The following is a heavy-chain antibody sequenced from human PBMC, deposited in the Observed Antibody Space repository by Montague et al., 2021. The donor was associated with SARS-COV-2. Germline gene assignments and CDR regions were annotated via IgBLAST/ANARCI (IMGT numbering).Heavy chain of an antibody. D-gene: IGHD3-22*01. Sequence: SETLSLTCSVSGGSFDSDNFFWGWIRQPPGKGLEWIGSIYYTGSTYYXXXLKSRVTISVDTSKNQFSLKLSSVTAADTAVYYCARHGYYETYDTFDIWGQGTMVTVSS. CDR2: IYYTGST. V-gene: IGHV4-39*01. J-gene: IGHJ3*02. CDR3: ARHGYYETYDTFDI. CDR1: GGSFDSDNFF.